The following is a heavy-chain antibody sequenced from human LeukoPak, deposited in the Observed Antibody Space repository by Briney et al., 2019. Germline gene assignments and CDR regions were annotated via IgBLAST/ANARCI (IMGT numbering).Heavy chain of an antibody. D-gene: IGHD2-2*01. Sequence: SETLSPTCTVSGGSISSGGYYWSWIRQHPGKGLEWIGYIYYSGSTYYNPSLKSRVTISVDTSKNQFSLKLSSVTAADTAVYYCARDRVVVVPAASAQYYYGVDVWGQGTTVTVSS. V-gene: IGHV4-31*03. CDR3: ARDRVVVVPAASAQYYYGVDV. J-gene: IGHJ6*02. CDR1: GGSISSGGYY. CDR2: IYYSGST.